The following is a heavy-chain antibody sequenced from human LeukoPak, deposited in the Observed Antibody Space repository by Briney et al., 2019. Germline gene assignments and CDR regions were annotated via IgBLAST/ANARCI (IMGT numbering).Heavy chain of an antibody. CDR1: GFTFSNAW. CDR2: IKSKTEGGTT. J-gene: IGHJ6*02. Sequence: GSLRLSCAAPGFTFSNAWMSWVRPAPGKGLEWVGRIKSKTEGGTTDYAAPVKGRFTMSRDDSKNTLYLQMNSLKTEDTAVYYCTTDLGYGGNPHYYYYGMDVWGQGTTVTVSS. V-gene: IGHV3-15*01. D-gene: IGHD4-23*01. CDR3: TTDLGYGGNPHYYYYGMDV.